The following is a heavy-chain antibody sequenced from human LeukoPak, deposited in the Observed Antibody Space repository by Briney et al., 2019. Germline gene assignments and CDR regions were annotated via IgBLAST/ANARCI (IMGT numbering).Heavy chain of an antibody. CDR2: IYYSGST. J-gene: IGHJ6*03. D-gene: IGHD6-19*01. Sequence: SETLSLTCTVSGGSISNYYWGWIRQPPGEGLEWIGSIYYSGSTYYNPSLKSRVTISVDTSKNQFSLKLSSVTAADTAVYYCARSSGSYYYYYYMDVWGKGTTVTVSS. CDR1: GGSISNYY. V-gene: IGHV4-39*07. CDR3: ARSSGSYYYYYYMDV.